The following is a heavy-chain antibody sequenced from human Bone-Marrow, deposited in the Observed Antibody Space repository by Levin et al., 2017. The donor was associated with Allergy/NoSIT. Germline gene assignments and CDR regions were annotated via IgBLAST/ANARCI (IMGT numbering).Heavy chain of an antibody. CDR2: ISWNSGRI. J-gene: IGHJ4*02. CDR1: GFTFDDSP. V-gene: IGHV3-9*01. Sequence: LSLTCAASGFTFDDSPMHWVRQAPGKGLEWVSSISWNSGRIDYADSVKGRFTVSRDNAKNSLHLQMNSLRVEDTALYYCTKSFTLFAVAFDYWGQGTLVAVSS. CDR3: TKSFTLFAVAFDY. D-gene: IGHD3-3*01.